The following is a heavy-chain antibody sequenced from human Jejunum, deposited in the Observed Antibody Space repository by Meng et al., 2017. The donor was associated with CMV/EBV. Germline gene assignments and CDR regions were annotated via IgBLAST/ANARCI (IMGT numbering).Heavy chain of an antibody. V-gene: IGHV3-66*01. CDR3: AREGTTLVTYDY. D-gene: IGHD5-18*01. J-gene: IGHJ4*02. CDR2: IYGGGST. Sequence: GQLVEAGVGLVPPGGSLVLSCAASGFTVSNSYMSWVRQAPGKGLEWVSVIYGGGSTYYADSVKGRFTISRDSSKNTLYLQMNSLRAEDTAVYYCAREGTTLVTYDYWGQGTLVTVSS. CDR1: GFTVSNSY.